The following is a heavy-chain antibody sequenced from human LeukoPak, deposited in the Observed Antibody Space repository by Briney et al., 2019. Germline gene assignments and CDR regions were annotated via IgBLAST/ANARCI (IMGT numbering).Heavy chain of an antibody. J-gene: IGHJ6*02. CDR2: INPSGGST. V-gene: IGHV1-46*01. CDR1: GYTFTSYY. CDR3: ARDRSQTYYYDSSGYLGYYYYGMDV. D-gene: IGHD3-22*01. Sequence: GASVKVSCKASGYTFTSYYMHWVRQAPGQGVEWMGIINPSGGSTSYAQKFQGRVTMTRDTSTSTVYMELSSLRSEDTAVYYCARDRSQTYYYDSSGYLGYYYYGMDVWGQGTTVTVSS.